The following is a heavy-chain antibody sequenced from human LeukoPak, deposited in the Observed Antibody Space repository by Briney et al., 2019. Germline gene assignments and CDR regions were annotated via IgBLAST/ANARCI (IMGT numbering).Heavy chain of an antibody. J-gene: IGHJ3*02. D-gene: IGHD3-9*01. CDR3: ASYFFDQSKALDI. Sequence: SETLSPTCTVSGGSISSYYWSWIRQAPGKGLEWIGYIYHTGDTNCNPSLKSRVTISIDTSKNQFSLRLSSVTAADTAIYFCASYFFDQSKALDIWGRGTMVTVS. CDR2: IYHTGDT. CDR1: GGSISSYY. V-gene: IGHV4-59*01.